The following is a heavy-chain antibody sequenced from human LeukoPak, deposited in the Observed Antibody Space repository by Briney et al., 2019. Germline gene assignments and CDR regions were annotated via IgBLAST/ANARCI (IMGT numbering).Heavy chain of an antibody. CDR2: IIPIFGTA. CDR1: VGTFSSST. CDR3: ARDRGVVVPAAIGYYYYYYMDV. J-gene: IGHJ6*03. D-gene: IGHD2-2*01. Sequence: VASEKVSCKASVGTFSSSTISWVRQAPRQGLERMGRIIPIFGTANNTQKFQGRVTITTDESTSTAYMELSSQRSEDAAVYYCARDRGVVVPAAIGYYYYYYMDVWGKGTTVTVS. V-gene: IGHV1-69*05.